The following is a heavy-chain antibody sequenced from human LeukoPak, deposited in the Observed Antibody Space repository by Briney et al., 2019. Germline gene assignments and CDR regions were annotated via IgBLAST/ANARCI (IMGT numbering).Heavy chain of an antibody. CDR3: ANALMTTVVTRGAFDI. J-gene: IGHJ3*02. D-gene: IGHD4-23*01. Sequence: ASVKVSCKVSGYTLTELSMHWVRQAPGKGLGWMGGFDPEDGETIYAQKFQGRVTMTEDTSTDTAYMELSSLRSEDTAVYYCANALMTTVVTRGAFDIWGQGTMVTVSS. V-gene: IGHV1-24*01. CDR1: GYTLTELS. CDR2: FDPEDGET.